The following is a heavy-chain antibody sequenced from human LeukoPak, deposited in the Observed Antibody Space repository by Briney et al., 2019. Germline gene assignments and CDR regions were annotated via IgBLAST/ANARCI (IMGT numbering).Heavy chain of an antibody. CDR2: NIPIFGTA. CDR3: ARVPTIFEPYYYGMDV. J-gene: IGHJ6*02. V-gene: IGHV1-69*15. D-gene: IGHD3-3*01. Sequence: SVKVSCKASGGTFSSYAISWVRQAPGQGLEWMGRNIPIFGTANYAQKFQGRVTITADESTSTAYMELSSLRSEDTAVYYCARVPTIFEPYYYGMDVWGQGTTVTVSS. CDR1: GGTFSSYA.